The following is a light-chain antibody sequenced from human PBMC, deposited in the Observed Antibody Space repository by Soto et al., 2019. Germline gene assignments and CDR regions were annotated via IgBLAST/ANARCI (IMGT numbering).Light chain of an antibody. Sequence: EIVLTQSPDTLYVSPGEGATLSCMASQSVRTKLAWYQQKAGQAPRLLIYGASTRATGIPDRFSGSESGTDFTLTISRLEPEDFVVYYCQQYGSSPFTFGQGTRLEIK. J-gene: IGKJ5*01. CDR3: QQYGSSPFT. CDR1: QSVRTK. V-gene: IGKV3-20*01. CDR2: GAS.